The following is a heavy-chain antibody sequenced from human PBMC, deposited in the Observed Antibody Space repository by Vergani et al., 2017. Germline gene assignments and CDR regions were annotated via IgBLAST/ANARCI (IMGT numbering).Heavy chain of an antibody. CDR2: INSDGSST. J-gene: IGHJ2*01. Sequence: EVQLVESGGGLIQPGGSLRLSCAASGFTFSSYWMHWVRQAPGKGLVWVSRINSDGSSTSYADSVKGRFTISRDNAKNTLYLQMNSLRAEDTAVYYCARAAAADKPQIFYWYFDLWGRGTLVTVSS. CDR3: ARAAAADKPQIFYWYFDL. CDR1: GFTFSSYW. D-gene: IGHD6-13*01. V-gene: IGHV3-74*02.